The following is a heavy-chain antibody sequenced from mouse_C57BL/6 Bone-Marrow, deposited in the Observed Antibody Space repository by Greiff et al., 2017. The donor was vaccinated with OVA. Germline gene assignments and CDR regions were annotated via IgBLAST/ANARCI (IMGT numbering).Heavy chain of an antibody. CDR3: ARIYYRWYFDV. D-gene: IGHD1-1*01. Sequence: QVQLQQPGAELVRPGTSVKLSCKASGYTFTSYWMHWVKQRPGQGLEWIGVIDPSDSYTNYNQKFKGKATLTVDTSSSTAYMQLSSLTSEDSAVYYCARIYYRWYFDVWGTGTTVTVSS. CDR2: IDPSDSYT. J-gene: IGHJ1*03. CDR1: GYTFTSYW. V-gene: IGHV1-59*01.